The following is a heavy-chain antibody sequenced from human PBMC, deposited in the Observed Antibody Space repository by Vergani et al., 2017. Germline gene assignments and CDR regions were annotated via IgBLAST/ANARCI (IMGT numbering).Heavy chain of an antibody. CDR2: MYTSGHT. CDR3: ARASHCINCYSEGPNGPGYYYMDV. J-gene: IGHJ6*03. V-gene: IGHV4-61*02. Sequence: QVQLQESGPGLVKPSQTLSLTCTVSGGSISSGSYYWTWIRQPAGKKLEWIVRMYTSGHTIYNPSLESRVTMSVETSKNQFSLQLSSVTAADTAVYYCARASHCINCYSEGPNGPGYYYMDVWGKGTTVTVSS. CDR1: GGSISSGSYY. D-gene: IGHD2-21*01.